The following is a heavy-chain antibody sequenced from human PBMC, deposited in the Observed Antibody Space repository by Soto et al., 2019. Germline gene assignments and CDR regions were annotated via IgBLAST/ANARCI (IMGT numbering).Heavy chain of an antibody. Sequence: QVQLVESGGGVVQPGRSLRLSCAASGFTFSSYGMHWVRQAPGKGLEWVAVIWYDGSNKYYADSVKGRFTSSRDNSKNTLYLQMNSLRAEDTAVYYCARDHYGDYYYYYGMDVWGQGTTVTVSS. D-gene: IGHD4-17*01. CDR2: IWYDGSNK. J-gene: IGHJ6*02. CDR3: ARDHYGDYYYYYGMDV. V-gene: IGHV3-33*01. CDR1: GFTFSSYG.